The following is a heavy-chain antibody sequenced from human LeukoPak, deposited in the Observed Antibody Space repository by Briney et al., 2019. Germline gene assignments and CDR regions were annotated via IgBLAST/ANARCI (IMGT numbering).Heavy chain of an antibody. V-gene: IGHV4-39*01. D-gene: IGHD1-26*01. J-gene: IGHJ5*02. CDR2: VYYSGST. CDR1: GGSISSSGYY. CDR3: ARHEYSGSYYGLSWFDP. Sequence: SETLSLTCTVSGGSISSSGYYWGWIRQPPGKGLEWVASVYYSGSTYYNPSLKSRVTISVDTSKNQLSLKLSSLTAADTAVYYCARHEYSGSYYGLSWFDPWGQGTLVTVSS.